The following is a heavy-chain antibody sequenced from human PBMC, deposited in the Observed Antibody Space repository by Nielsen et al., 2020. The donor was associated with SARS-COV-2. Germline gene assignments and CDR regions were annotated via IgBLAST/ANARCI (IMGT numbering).Heavy chain of an antibody. CDR1: GYTFTNYG. Sequence: SVKVSCKASGYTFTNYGISWVRQAPGQGLEWMGGIIPIFGTANYAQKFQGRVTITADESTSTAYMELSSLRSEDTAVYYCARDFTHSGYYVKWFDPWGQGTLVTVSS. D-gene: IGHD3-22*01. V-gene: IGHV1-69*13. J-gene: IGHJ5*02. CDR3: ARDFTHSGYYVKWFDP. CDR2: IIPIFGTA.